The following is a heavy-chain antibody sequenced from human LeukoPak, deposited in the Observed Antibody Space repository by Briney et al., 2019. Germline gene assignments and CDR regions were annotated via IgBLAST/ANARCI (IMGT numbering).Heavy chain of an antibody. Sequence: GSSVKVSCKASGGTFSSYAISWVRQAPGQGLEWVGGIIPIFGTANYAQKFQGRVTITADESTSTAYMELSSLRSEDTAVYYCARAPLEYSNYLYNWFDPWGQGTLVTVSS. J-gene: IGHJ5*02. D-gene: IGHD4-11*01. CDR1: GGTFSSYA. CDR2: IIPIFGTA. CDR3: ARAPLEYSNYLYNWFDP. V-gene: IGHV1-69*01.